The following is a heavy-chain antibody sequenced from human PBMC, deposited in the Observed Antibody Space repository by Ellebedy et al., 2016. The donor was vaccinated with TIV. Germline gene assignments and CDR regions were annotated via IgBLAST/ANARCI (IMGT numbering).Heavy chain of an antibody. V-gene: IGHV4-59*05. J-gene: IGHJ4*02. D-gene: IGHD1-26*01. Sequence: MPSETLSLTCTVSGGSLTNHFWSRIRQPPGKGLEWIGSVYYSGSTYYNPSLKSRVTISVDTSKNQFSLRLSSVAAADTAVYYCARRSRGDGAPGYWGQGTLVTVSS. CDR2: VYYSGST. CDR3: ARRSRGDGAPGY. CDR1: GGSLTNHF.